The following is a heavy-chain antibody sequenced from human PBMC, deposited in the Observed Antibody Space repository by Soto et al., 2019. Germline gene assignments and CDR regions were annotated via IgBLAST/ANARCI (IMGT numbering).Heavy chain of an antibody. Sequence: QITLKESGPTRVKPTQTLTLTCTFSGFSLSTSGVGVGWIRQPPGKALEWLALIYWDDDKRYNPSLKSRLTIPKDTSENQVVLTMTHMDPVDTVTYYCAHRAVYSGSYWDGGYFDYWGQGTLVTISS. CDR2: IYWDDDK. J-gene: IGHJ4*02. CDR3: AHRAVYSGSYWDGGYFDY. D-gene: IGHD1-26*01. V-gene: IGHV2-5*02. CDR1: GFSLSTSGVG.